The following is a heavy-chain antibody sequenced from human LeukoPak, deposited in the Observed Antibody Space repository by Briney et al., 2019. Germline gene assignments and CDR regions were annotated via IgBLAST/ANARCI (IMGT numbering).Heavy chain of an antibody. D-gene: IGHD4-17*01. J-gene: IGHJ4*02. CDR1: GSTFSDYY. V-gene: IGHV3-11*04. CDR3: ARDRSTVTTWVDY. Sequence: GGSLRLSCAASGSTFSDYYMSWIRQAPGKGLEWVSYISSSGTTIYYADSVKGRFTISRDNAKNSLYLQMNSLRAEDTAVYYCARDRSTVTTWVDYWGQGTLVTVSS. CDR2: ISSSGTTI.